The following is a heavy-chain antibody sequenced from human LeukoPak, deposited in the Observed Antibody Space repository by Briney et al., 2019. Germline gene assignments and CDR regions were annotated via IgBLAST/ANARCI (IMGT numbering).Heavy chain of an antibody. CDR3: ARDRSGYYRCFDP. D-gene: IGHD5-12*01. J-gene: IGHJ5*02. Sequence: PGGSQSLSHAACVFIFSSYEMNWVRQAPAKGLEWVSYNSGSGSTIYYADSVKGRFTISRDNAKSSLYLQMNSLRAEDTALYYCARDRSGYYRCFDPWGQGTLVTVSS. CDR1: VFIFSSYE. V-gene: IGHV3-48*03. CDR2: NSGSGSTI.